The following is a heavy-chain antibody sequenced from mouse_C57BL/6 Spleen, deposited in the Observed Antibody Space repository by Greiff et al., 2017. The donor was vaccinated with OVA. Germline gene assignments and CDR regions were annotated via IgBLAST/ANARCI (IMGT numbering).Heavy chain of an antibody. J-gene: IGHJ2*01. D-gene: IGHD3-1*01. CDR1: GFTFTDYY. V-gene: IGHV7-3*01. CDR3: ARYRAQSYFDY. Sequence: EVKLMESGGGLVQPGGSLSLSCAASGFTFTDYYMSWVRQPPGKALEWLGFIRNKANGYTTEYSASVKGRFTISRDNSQSILYLQMNALRAEDSATYYCARYRAQSYFDYWGQGTTLTVSS. CDR2: IRNKANGYTT.